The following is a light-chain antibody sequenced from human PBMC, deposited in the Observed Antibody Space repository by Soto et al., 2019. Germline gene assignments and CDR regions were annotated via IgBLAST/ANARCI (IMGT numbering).Light chain of an antibody. Sequence: SYELTQPPSVSVAPGQTARITCGGNNIGSKSVHWYQQKPCQAPVLVVYDDSDRPSGIPERFSGSNSGNTATLTISRVEAGDEADYYCQVWDSSSDLSWVFGGGTKLTVL. CDR2: DDS. J-gene: IGLJ3*02. CDR1: NIGSKS. CDR3: QVWDSSSDLSWV. V-gene: IGLV3-21*02.